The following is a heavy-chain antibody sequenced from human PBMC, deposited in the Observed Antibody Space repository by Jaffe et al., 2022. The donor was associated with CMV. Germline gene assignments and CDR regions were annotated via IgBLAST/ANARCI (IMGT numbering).Heavy chain of an antibody. Sequence: QITLKESGPTLVKPTQTLTLTCSFSGFSLSTTGLGVGWIRQPPGKALEWLASIFWNDDKQYSPSLRTRLTVTKDTSKDQVVLIMTNMDPVDTATYYCARTYSSNWYEDFWGQGTLVTVSS. CDR3: ARTYSSNWYEDF. D-gene: IGHD1-1*01. CDR1: GFSLSTTGLG. V-gene: IGHV2-5*01. CDR2: IFWNDDK. J-gene: IGHJ4*02.